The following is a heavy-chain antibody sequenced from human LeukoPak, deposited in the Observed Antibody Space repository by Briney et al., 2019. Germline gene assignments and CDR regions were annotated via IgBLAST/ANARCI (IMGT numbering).Heavy chain of an antibody. CDR2: INAGNGNT. J-gene: IGHJ4*02. CDR1: GYTFTSYA. D-gene: IGHD3-10*01. CDR3: ARDRSYYYGSGNDY. Sequence: ASVKVSCKASGYTFTSYAMHWERQAPGQRLEWMGWINAGNGNTKYSQKFQGRVTITRDTSASTAYMELSSLRSEDTAVYYCARDRSYYYGSGNDYWGQGTLVTVSS. V-gene: IGHV1-3*01.